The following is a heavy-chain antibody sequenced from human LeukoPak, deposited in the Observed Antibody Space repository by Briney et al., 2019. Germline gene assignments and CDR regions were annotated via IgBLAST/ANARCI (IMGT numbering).Heavy chain of an antibody. CDR1: GYSIRSGYD. Sequence: SETLSLTCAVSGYSIRSGYDWGWIRQPPGKGLEWIGSTYHSGNTHYNPSLWSRVTISVDTSKNQFSLMLSSVTAADTAVYYCARNESSGYFDSWGQGTLVTVCS. V-gene: IGHV4-38-2*01. D-gene: IGHD3-22*01. CDR3: ARNESSGYFDS. J-gene: IGHJ4*02. CDR2: TYHSGNT.